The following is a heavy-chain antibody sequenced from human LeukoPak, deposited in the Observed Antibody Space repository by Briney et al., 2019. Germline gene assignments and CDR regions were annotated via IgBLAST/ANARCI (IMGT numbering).Heavy chain of an antibody. CDR2: INNDGSST. Sequence: GGSLRLSCVVSGFTFSSYWMHWVRQAPGKGLVWVSGINNDGSSTSYADSVKGRFTISRDNAKNTLYLQMNSLRAEDSSVYFCARHCTSSSCSDYWGQGTLVTVSS. V-gene: IGHV3-74*01. CDR1: GFTFSSYW. D-gene: IGHD2-2*01. CDR3: ARHCTSSSCSDY. J-gene: IGHJ4*02.